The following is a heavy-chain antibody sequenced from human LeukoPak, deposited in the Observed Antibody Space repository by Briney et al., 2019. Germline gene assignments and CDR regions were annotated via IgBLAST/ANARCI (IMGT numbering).Heavy chain of an antibody. CDR1: GYTFTGYY. Sequence: ASVKVSCKASGYTFTGYYMHWVRQAPGQGLEWMGRINPNSGGTNYAQKFQGRVTMTRDTSISTAYMELSRLRSDDTAVYYCARDGGGITFGGVIVIPDYWGQGTLVTVSS. J-gene: IGHJ4*02. CDR2: INPNSGGT. CDR3: ARDGGGITFGGVIVIPDY. V-gene: IGHV1-2*06. D-gene: IGHD3-16*02.